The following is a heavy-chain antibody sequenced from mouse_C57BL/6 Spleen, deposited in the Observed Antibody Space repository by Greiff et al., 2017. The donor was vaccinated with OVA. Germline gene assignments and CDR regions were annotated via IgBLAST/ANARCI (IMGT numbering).Heavy chain of an antibody. Sequence: EVQGVESGGGLVQPKGSLKLSCAASGFTFNTYAMHWVRQAPGKGLEWVARIRSKSSNYATYYADSVKDRFTISRDDSQSMLYLQMNNLKTEDTAMYYCVRDKAYYSNYEDAMDYWGQGTSVTVSS. D-gene: IGHD2-5*01. V-gene: IGHV10-3*01. CDR3: VRDKAYYSNYEDAMDY. CDR1: GFTFNTYA. CDR2: IRSKSSNYAT. J-gene: IGHJ4*01.